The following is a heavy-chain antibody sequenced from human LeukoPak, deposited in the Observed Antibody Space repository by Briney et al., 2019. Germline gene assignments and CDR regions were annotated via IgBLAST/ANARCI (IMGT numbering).Heavy chain of an antibody. V-gene: IGHV3-30*18. CDR2: ISFDGSNK. D-gene: IGHD6-13*01. Sequence: PGGSLRFSCAASGFTFSSYAMSWVRQAPGKGLEWVAVISFDGSNKYYADSVKGRFTISRDNSKNTLYLQMNSLRIEDTAVYYCAKGYGLQLVNNWFDPWGQGTLVTVSS. J-gene: IGHJ5*02. CDR1: GFTFSSYA. CDR3: AKGYGLQLVNNWFDP.